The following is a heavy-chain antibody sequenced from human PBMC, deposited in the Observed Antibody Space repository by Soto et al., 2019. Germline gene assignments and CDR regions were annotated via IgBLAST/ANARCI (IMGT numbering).Heavy chain of an antibody. D-gene: IGHD2-2*01. CDR1: GGSISSYY. J-gene: IGHJ4*02. Sequence: SETLSLTCTVSGGSISSYYWSWIRQPPGKGLEWIGYIYYSGGTNYNPSLKSRVTISVDTSKNQFSLKLSSVTAADTAVYYCARGDCSSTSCYSIPDYWGQGTLVTVSS. CDR2: IYYSGGT. CDR3: ARGDCSSTSCYSIPDY. V-gene: IGHV4-59*01.